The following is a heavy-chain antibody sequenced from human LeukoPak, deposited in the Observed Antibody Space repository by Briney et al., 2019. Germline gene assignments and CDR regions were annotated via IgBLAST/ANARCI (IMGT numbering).Heavy chain of an antibody. CDR1: GFTFSSYA. V-gene: IGHV3-30*14. J-gene: IGHJ3*02. CDR2: IHHDGSNK. Sequence: GGSLRLSCAASGFTFSSYAMSWVRQAPGKGLDWVAFIHHDGSNKYYADSVKGRFTICRDNSKNTLYLQMNSLRAEDTAVYYCARDRGRQVGPEDAFDIWGQGTMVTVSS. CDR3: ARDRGRQVGPEDAFDI.